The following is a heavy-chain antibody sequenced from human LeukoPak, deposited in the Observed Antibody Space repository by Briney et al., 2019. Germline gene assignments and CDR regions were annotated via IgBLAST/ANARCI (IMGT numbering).Heavy chain of an antibody. D-gene: IGHD3-9*01. J-gene: IGHJ4*02. CDR3: ARDDPHYDILTGYYPIDS. V-gene: IGHV3-30*02. Sequence: GGSLRLSYEASGFTFIRNGMHWVRQAPGKGLEWVAFLRYDGSNQYYADSVQGRFTISRDNSKNTLYLQMYSLRAEDTAVYYCARDDPHYDILTGYYPIDSWGQGTLVTVSS. CDR2: LRYDGSNQ. CDR1: GFTFIRNG.